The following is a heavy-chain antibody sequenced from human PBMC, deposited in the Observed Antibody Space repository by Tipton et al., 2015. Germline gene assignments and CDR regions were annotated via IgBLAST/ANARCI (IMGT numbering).Heavy chain of an antibody. CDR2: ISSSSTYI. CDR1: GFTFSSYA. D-gene: IGHD3-10*01. CDR3: ARDVGKYGSGSYNGMDI. J-gene: IGHJ6*02. Sequence: SLRLSCAASGFTFSSYAMSWVRQAPGKGLEWVSSISSSSTYIYYADSVKGRFTISRDNSKNTLYLEINNLRAEDTAVYYCARDVGKYGSGSYNGMDIWGQGTTVTVAS. V-gene: IGHV3-21*01.